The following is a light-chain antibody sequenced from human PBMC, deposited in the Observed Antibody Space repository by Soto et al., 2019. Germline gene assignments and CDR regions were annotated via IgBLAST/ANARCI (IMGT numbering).Light chain of an antibody. CDR1: QGIRHY. CDR3: QQVYGHPPA. J-gene: IGKJ5*01. V-gene: IGKV1-9*01. Sequence: DIQLTQSPSFLSASVGARVTITCRASQGIRHYLAWYQQKPGKAPSLLMYGASTLQSGVQSRFSGSGCGTEFTITISSLQAEDVTTYFCQQVYGHPPAFGPGTRLDIK. CDR2: GAS.